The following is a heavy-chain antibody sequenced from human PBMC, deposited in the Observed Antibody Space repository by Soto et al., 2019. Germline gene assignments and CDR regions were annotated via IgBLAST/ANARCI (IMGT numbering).Heavy chain of an antibody. V-gene: IGHV3-33*01. CDR1: GFTFSSYG. D-gene: IGHD3-22*01. J-gene: IGHJ6*02. Sequence: GGSLRLSCAASGFTFSSYGMHWVRQAPGKGLEWVAVIWYDGSNKYYADSVKGRFTISRDNSKNTLYLQMNSLRAEDTAVYYCARQGYYDSSGAGGMDVWGQGTTVTVSS. CDR3: ARQGYYDSSGAGGMDV. CDR2: IWYDGSNK.